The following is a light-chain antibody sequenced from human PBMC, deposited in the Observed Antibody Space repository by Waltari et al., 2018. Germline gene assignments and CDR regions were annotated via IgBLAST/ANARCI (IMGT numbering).Light chain of an antibody. Sequence: QSVLTQPPSLSGAPGQRVTIPCAGNSSNIGAGFDVHWYQQFPGSAPRLLISVNNNRPSGVPDRFSAAKSGTSASLAVSGLQAQDEADYYCQSYDISLSAYVFGGGTKLTVL. CDR3: QSYDISLSAYV. CDR1: SSNIGAGFD. J-gene: IGLJ3*02. CDR2: VNN. V-gene: IGLV1-40*01.